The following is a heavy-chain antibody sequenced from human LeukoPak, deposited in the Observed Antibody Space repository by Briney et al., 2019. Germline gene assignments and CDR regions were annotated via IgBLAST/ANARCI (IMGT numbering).Heavy chain of an antibody. CDR2: ISNNGGYT. CDR1: GFTFSSSA. J-gene: IGHJ4*02. D-gene: IGHD2-15*01. Sequence: GGSLRLSCAASGFTFSSSAMSWVRQAPGKGLEWVSAISNNGGYTYYADSVQGRSTISRDNSKNTLCLQMNSLRAEDTAVYYCAKQLGYCSDGSCYFPYWGQGTLVTVSS. V-gene: IGHV3-23*01. CDR3: AKQLGYCSDGSCYFPY.